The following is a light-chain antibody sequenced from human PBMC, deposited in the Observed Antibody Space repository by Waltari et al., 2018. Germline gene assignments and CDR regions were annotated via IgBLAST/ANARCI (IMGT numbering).Light chain of an antibody. CDR3: FACRGGNTLV. CDR1: SNDVGAHDF. V-gene: IGLV2-14*03. CDR2: DVM. Sequence: QSALPPPASVSGSPGQSLTISCTGTSNDVGAHDFVPWYRQYPGEAPKLMIYDVMNRPSGVSDRFSGSNSVNTASLTISGLQADDEGDYYCFACRGGNTLVFGGGTKVTVL. J-gene: IGLJ2*01.